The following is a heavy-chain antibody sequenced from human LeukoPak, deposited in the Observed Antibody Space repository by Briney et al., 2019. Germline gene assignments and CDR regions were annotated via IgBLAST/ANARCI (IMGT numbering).Heavy chain of an antibody. D-gene: IGHD5-12*01. Sequence: SETLSLTCTVSGGSISSSTYYWGWIRQPPGKGLEWIGTIYYSGSAYYNPSLKSRVTISVDTSKNRFSLKVSSVTAADTAVYYCARVSSVWIKDYYYYMDVWGKGTTVTVSS. CDR2: IYYSGSA. CDR1: GGSISSSTYY. J-gene: IGHJ6*03. CDR3: ARVSSVWIKDYYYYMDV. V-gene: IGHV4-39*07.